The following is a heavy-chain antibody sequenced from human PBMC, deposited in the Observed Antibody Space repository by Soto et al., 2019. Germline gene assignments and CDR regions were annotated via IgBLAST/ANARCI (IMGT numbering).Heavy chain of an antibody. Sequence: EVQLLESGGGLVQPGGSLRLSCAASGFTFSSYAMSWVRQAPGKGLEWVSAISGSGGSTYYADSVKGRFTISRDNSKNTLYLQMNSLRAEDTAVYYCAKFSLDSSSSGRYYYGMDVWGQGTTVTVSS. J-gene: IGHJ6*02. CDR3: AKFSLDSSSSGRYYYGMDV. CDR1: GFTFSSYA. V-gene: IGHV3-23*01. CDR2: ISGSGGST. D-gene: IGHD6-6*01.